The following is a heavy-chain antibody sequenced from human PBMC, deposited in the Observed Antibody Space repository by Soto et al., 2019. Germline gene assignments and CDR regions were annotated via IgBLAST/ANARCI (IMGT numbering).Heavy chain of an antibody. Sequence: VSSGSIGSSNWWSWVRQPPGKGLEWIGEIYHSGSTNYNPSLKSRVTISVDKSKNQFSLKLSSVTAADTAVYYCARDFDQLNAFDIWGQGTMVTVSS. CDR1: SGSIGSSNW. CDR2: IYHSGST. V-gene: IGHV4-4*02. CDR3: ARDFDQLNAFDI. D-gene: IGHD2-2*01. J-gene: IGHJ3*02.